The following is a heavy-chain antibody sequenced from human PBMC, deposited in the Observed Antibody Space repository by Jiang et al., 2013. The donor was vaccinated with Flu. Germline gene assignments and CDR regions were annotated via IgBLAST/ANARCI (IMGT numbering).Heavy chain of an antibody. CDR3: ARDTNPYCSSTSCYTRGRSYYYYGMDV. J-gene: IGHJ6*02. CDR1: GYTFTGYY. D-gene: IGHD2-2*02. V-gene: IGHV1-2*04. Sequence: SGAEVKKPGASVKVSCKASGYTFTGYYMHWVRQAPGQGLEWMGWINPNSGGTNYAQKFQGWVTMTRDTSISTAYMELSRLRSDDTAVYYCARDTNPYCSSTSCYTRGRSYYYYGMDVWGQGTTVTVSS. CDR2: INPNSGGT.